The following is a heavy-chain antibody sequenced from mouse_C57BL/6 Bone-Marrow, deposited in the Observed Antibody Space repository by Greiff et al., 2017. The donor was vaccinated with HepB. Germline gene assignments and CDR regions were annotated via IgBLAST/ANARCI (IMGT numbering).Heavy chain of an antibody. CDR3: ARDRYSNYEAMDY. V-gene: IGHV5-4*01. D-gene: IGHD2-5*01. CDR1: GFTFSSYA. CDR2: ISDGGSYT. Sequence: EVQGVESGGGLVKPGGSLKLSCAASGFTFSSYAMSWVRQTPEKRLAWVATISDGGSYTYYPDNVKGRFTISRDNAKNNLYLQMSHLKSEDTAMYYCARDRYSNYEAMDYWGQGTSVTVSS. J-gene: IGHJ4*01.